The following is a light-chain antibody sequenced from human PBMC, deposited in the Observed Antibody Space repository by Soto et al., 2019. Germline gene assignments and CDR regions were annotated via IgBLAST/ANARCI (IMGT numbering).Light chain of an antibody. CDR3: QQSYSSPPT. V-gene: IGKV1-39*01. CDR1: QSVSNW. CDR2: AAS. Sequence: DIQMTQSPSTLSASVGDRVTITCRASQSVSNWLAWYQQKPGKAPKILIFAASSLQSGVPSRFSGSRSGPDFTLTISSLQPEDFATYYCQQSYSSPPTFGQGTKVDIK. J-gene: IGKJ1*01.